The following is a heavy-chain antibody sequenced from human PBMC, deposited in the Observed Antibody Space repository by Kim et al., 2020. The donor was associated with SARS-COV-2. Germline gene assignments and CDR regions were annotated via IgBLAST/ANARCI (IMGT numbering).Heavy chain of an antibody. V-gene: IGHV1-69*04. CDR3: ARDRALGYCSGGSCYYGMDV. J-gene: IGHJ6*02. Sequence: SVKVSCKASGGTFSSYAISWVRQAPGQGLEWMGRIIPILGIANYAQKLQGRVTITADKSTSTAYMELSSLRSEDTAVYYCARDRALGYCSGGSCYYGMDVWGQGTTVTVSS. CDR2: IIPILGIA. D-gene: IGHD2-15*01. CDR1: GGTFSSYA.